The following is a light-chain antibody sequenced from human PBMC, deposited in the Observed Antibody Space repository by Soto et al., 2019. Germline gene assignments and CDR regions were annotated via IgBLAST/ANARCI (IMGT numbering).Light chain of an antibody. CDR3: QQYNSYSWT. J-gene: IGKJ1*01. CDR2: KAS. V-gene: IGKV1-5*03. Sequence: QXXQSPSXXSGXXXDRVTXTCRASQTISSWLAWYQQKPGKAPKLLIYKASTLKSGVPSRVSGSGSGTEFTLTISSLQPDDFATYYCQQYNSYSWTFGQGTKVDI. CDR1: QTISSW.